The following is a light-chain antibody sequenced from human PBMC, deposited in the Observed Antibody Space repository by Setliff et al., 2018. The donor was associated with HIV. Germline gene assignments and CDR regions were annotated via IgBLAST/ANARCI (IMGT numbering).Light chain of an antibody. V-gene: IGLV2-11*01. CDR1: SSDVGAYNY. CDR3: WSYAGSSWV. J-gene: IGLJ1*01. CDR2: EVT. Sequence: QSALTQPRSVSGSPGQSVAISCTGTSSDVGAYNYVSWYQQHPGKAPKLMIYEVTNRPSGVPDRFSGSKSGNTASLTISGLQADDEADYYCWSYAGSSWVFGTGTKVTVL.